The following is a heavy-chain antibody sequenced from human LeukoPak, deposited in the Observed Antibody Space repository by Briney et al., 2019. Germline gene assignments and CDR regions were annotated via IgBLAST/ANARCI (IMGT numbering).Heavy chain of an antibody. V-gene: IGHV3-23*01. J-gene: IGHJ4*02. CDR1: GFNLGGNA. CDR2: IEGSNDNT. D-gene: IGHD2-21*01. Sequence: GGSLRLSCAASGFNLGGNAMAQVRKDPGKRLERVTAIEGSNDNTNYADSVRGRFTVSKHTSKSKLFLQMNSLRANDTATYFCAKDIFRWSFDYWAQGVLVTVSS. CDR3: AKDIFRWSFDY.